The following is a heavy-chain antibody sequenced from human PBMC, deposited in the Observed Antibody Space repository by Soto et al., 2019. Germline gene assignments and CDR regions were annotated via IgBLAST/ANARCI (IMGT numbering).Heavy chain of an antibody. CDR3: ARGPGGGAQRNNWFDP. Sequence: PSETLSLTCTVSGGSISSGGYYWSWIRQHPGKGLEWIGYIYYSGSTYYNPSLKSRVTISVDTSKNQFSLKLSSVTAADTAVYYCARGPGGGAQRNNWFDPWGQGTLVTVSS. J-gene: IGHJ5*02. CDR1: GGSISSGGYY. V-gene: IGHV4-31*03. CDR2: IYYSGST. D-gene: IGHD3-10*01.